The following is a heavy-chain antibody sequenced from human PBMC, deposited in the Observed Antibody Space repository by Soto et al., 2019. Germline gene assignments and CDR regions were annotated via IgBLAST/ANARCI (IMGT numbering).Heavy chain of an antibody. D-gene: IGHD3-9*01. CDR1: GFSFSAYS. CDR2: ITSSSSYI. Sequence: EVQLVESGGGLVMPGGSLRLSCAASGFSFSAYSVNWVRQAPGKGLEWVSCITSSSSYIYYADSVKGRFTVSRDNAKNSLYLQMNSLTAEDTAVYYCARVEGQYFSSVGMDVWGQGTTVTVSS. CDR3: ARVEGQYFSSVGMDV. V-gene: IGHV3-21*01. J-gene: IGHJ6*02.